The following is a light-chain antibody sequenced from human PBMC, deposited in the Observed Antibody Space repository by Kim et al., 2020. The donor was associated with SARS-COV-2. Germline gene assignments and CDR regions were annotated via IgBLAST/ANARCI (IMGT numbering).Light chain of an antibody. Sequence: DIELTQSPSSLSGPTGDRVTISCRASQPIENYINWYQKKSGRAPKVLIYRASILQSGVPLRFSASGSGTDFTLTIDGLQPEDEGTYYCQQSHSSPWTFGQGSKVEI. CDR3: QQSHSSPWT. CDR2: RAS. V-gene: IGKV1-39*01. J-gene: IGKJ1*01. CDR1: QPIENY.